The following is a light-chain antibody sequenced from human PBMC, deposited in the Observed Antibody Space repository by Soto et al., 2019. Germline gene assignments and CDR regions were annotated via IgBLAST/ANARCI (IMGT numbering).Light chain of an antibody. J-gene: IGLJ1*01. CDR3: SSYTTGSTLYV. CDR2: EVS. V-gene: IGLV2-14*01. CDR1: SNDIGAYKY. Sequence: QSALTQPASVSGSPGQSITISCTGSSNDIGAYKYVSWYQQYPCKAPKLIIFEVSNRPSGVSNRFSGSKSGNTASLTIAGLQAEDEADYHCSSYTTGSTLYVFGGGTKLTVL.